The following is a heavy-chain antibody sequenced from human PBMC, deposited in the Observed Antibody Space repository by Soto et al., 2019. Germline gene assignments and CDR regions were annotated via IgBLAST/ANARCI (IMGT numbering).Heavy chain of an antibody. J-gene: IGHJ5*02. CDR1: GGSFSGYY. CDR2: INHSGST. D-gene: IGHD3-3*01. CDR3: ARGHDYDFWSGYYTANWFDP. V-gene: IGHV4-34*01. Sequence: SETLSLTCAVYGGSFSGYYWSWIRQPPGKGLEWIGEINHSGSTNYNPSLKSRVTISVDTSKNQFSLKLSSVTAAETAVYYCARGHDYDFWSGYYTANWFDPWGQGTLVTVSS.